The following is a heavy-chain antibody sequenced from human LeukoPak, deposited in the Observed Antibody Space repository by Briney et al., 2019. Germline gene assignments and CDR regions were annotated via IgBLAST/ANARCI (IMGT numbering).Heavy chain of an antibody. V-gene: IGHV3-53*01. D-gene: IGHD6-13*01. CDR3: ARDAVYSSSWYDYYYYYMDV. Sequence: GGSLRLSCTVSGFTVSSNSMSWVRQAPGKGLEWVSFIYSGGNTHYSDSVKGRFTISRDNSKNTLYLQMNSLRAEDTAVYYCARDAVYSSSWYDYYYYYMDVWGKGTTVTVSS. CDR2: IYSGGNT. CDR1: GFTVSSNS. J-gene: IGHJ6*03.